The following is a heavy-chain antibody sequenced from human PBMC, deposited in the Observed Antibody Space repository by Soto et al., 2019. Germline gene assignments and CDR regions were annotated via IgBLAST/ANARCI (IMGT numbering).Heavy chain of an antibody. CDR3: ARHMVVPPVTPYRQKIPLWFPGEKNRSRGGGQNRNRGNDYHYGVDV. CDR1: NFIVNSYA. D-gene: IGHD2-21*01. Sequence: EVQLLQSGGGLIQPGGSLRVSCEAANFIVNSYAMSWVRLAPGKGLEWVSVICDDDSTYYADSVRGRFTVSRDNSKNTLFLEMSSLRAEDTAVYYCARHMVVPPVTPYRQKIPLWFPGEKNRSRGGGQNRNRGNDYHYGVDVWGQGTTVIVSS. V-gene: IGHV3-53*01. CDR2: ICDDDST. J-gene: IGHJ6*02.